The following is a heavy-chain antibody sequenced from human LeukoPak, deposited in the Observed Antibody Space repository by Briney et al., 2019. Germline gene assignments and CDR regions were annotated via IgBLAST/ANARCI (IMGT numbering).Heavy chain of an antibody. CDR1: GGSISSYY. J-gene: IGHJ3*02. CDR3: ARDREMRYYYDSSGIRAFDI. V-gene: IGHV4-59*01. CDR2: IYYSGST. D-gene: IGHD3-22*01. Sequence: SETLSLTCTASGGSISSYYRSWIRQPPGKGLEWIGYIYYSGSTNYNPSLKSRVTISVDTSKNQFSLKLSSVTAADTAVYYCARDREMRYYYDSSGIRAFDIWGQGTMVTVSS.